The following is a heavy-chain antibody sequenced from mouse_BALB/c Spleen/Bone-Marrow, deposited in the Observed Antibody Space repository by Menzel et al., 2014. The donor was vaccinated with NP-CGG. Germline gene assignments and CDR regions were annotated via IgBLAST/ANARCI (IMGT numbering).Heavy chain of an antibody. Sequence: VQLQQSGAELAKPGASVKMSCKASGYTFTSYWMHWVKQRPGQGLEWIGYINTSTGYTEYNQKFKDKATLTADKSSSTAYMQLSSLTAEDSAVYYCARERYAGYYFDYWGQGASLTVSS. CDR3: ARERYAGYYFDY. CDR1: GYTFTSYW. J-gene: IGHJ2*02. D-gene: IGHD2-3*01. V-gene: IGHV1-7*01. CDR2: INTSTGYT.